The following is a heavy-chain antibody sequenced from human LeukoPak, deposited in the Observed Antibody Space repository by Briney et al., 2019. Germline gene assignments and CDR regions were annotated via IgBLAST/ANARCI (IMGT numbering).Heavy chain of an antibody. CDR1: GGAFSSYA. J-gene: IGHJ6*03. V-gene: IGHV1-69*05. Sequence: ASVKVSCKASGGAFSSYAISWVRQAPGQGLEWMGGIIPIFGTANYAQKFQGRVTITTDESTSTAYIELSSLRSEDTAVYYCASTPPPDIVVVPAATYYMDVWGKGTTVTVSS. CDR2: IIPIFGTA. D-gene: IGHD2-2*01. CDR3: ASTPPPDIVVVPAATYYMDV.